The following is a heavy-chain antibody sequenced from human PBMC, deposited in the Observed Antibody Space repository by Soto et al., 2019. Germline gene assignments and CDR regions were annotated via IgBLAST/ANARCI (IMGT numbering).Heavy chain of an antibody. CDR1: GFTFSSYW. D-gene: IGHD6-19*01. J-gene: IGHJ4*02. CDR2: INSDGSST. V-gene: IGHV3-74*01. Sequence: EVQLVESGGGLVQPGGSLRLSCAASGFTFSSYWMHWVRQAPGKGLVWVSRINSDGSSTSYADAAKGRFTISRDNAKNTLYLQMNSWLAEDTAVSYCVRRRGSSGWRTNFDYWGQGTLVTVSS. CDR3: VRRRGSSGWRTNFDY.